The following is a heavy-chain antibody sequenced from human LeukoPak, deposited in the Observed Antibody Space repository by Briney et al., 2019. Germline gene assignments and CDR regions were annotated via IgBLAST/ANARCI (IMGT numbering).Heavy chain of an antibody. CDR1: GGSISSSSYY. Sequence: SETLSLTCTVSGGSISSSSYYWSWIRQPPGKGLEWIGEINHSGSTNYNPSLKSRVTISVDTSKNQFSLKLSSVTAADTAVYYCARGGLCSSTSCYRWFDPWGQGTLVTVSS. CDR2: INHSGST. CDR3: ARGGLCSSTSCYRWFDP. J-gene: IGHJ5*02. V-gene: IGHV4-39*07. D-gene: IGHD2-2*01.